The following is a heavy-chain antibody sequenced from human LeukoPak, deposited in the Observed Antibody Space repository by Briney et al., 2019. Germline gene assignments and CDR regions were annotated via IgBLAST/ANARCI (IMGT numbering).Heavy chain of an antibody. CDR3: AKGHGVVTFNELFS. CDR1: GFAFYDYA. Sequence: PGGSLRLSCAASGFAFYDYAMSWVRQLPGKGLEWVSGINDNGAKTFYADSVKGRLTISRDNSRSTLYLQMNNLRADDTAVYYCAKGHGVVTFNELFSWGQGTLVTVSS. V-gene: IGHV3-23*01. CDR2: INDNGAKT. D-gene: IGHD2-21*02. J-gene: IGHJ4*02.